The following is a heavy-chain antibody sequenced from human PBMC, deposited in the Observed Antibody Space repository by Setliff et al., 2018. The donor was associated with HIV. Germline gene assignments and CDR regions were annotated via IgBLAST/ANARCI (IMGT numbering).Heavy chain of an antibody. V-gene: IGHV4-39*07. D-gene: IGHD3-9*01. CDR1: GGSISSRSPYY. CDR2: ISYSGSM. J-gene: IGHJ4*02. Sequence: SETLSLTCSVSGGSISSRSPYYWGWIRQPPGRGLEWIGSISYSGSMYYNPSLKSRVTISIDTSQNQFSLKLTSVTAADTAVYYCARGVPVLRYFDWLSRLGYWGQGTLVTVSS. CDR3: ARGVPVLRYFDWLSRLGY.